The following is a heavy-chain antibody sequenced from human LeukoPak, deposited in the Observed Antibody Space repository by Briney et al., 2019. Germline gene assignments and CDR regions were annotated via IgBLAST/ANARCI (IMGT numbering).Heavy chain of an antibody. Sequence: ASVNVSCKASGYNFNTDNMHWMRQAPGQRLEWMGVIYSGGGYTSAQKFQGRVTMTTDTSTNTAYMELRSLRSDDTALYYCARDLKTLDGDYRNYYYGMDVWGQGTTVTVSS. CDR1: GYNFNTDN. CDR2: IYSGGGYT. D-gene: IGHD4-17*01. CDR3: ARDLKTLDGDYRNYYYGMDV. V-gene: IGHV1-46*02. J-gene: IGHJ6*02.